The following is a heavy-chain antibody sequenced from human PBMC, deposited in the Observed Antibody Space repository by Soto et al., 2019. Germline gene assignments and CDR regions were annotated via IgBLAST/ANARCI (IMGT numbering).Heavy chain of an antibody. D-gene: IGHD1-1*01. CDR3: ARDDLFVDNGLDH. V-gene: IGHV3-33*01. J-gene: IGHJ4*02. CDR2: INDGSEE. CDR1: GFSFSAHG. Sequence: QVQLVESGGGVVRPGTSLRLSCAATGFSFSAHGMHWVRQAPGKGLEWLAVINDGSEEGYADSVRCRFTRSRDNARNILYLQMDNLRAEDSALYYCARDDLFVDNGLDHWGQGTLVTVSS.